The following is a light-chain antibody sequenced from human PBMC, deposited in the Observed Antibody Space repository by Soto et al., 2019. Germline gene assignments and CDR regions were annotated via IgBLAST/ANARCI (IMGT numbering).Light chain of an antibody. CDR2: EVT. J-gene: IGLJ1*01. Sequence: QSALTQPASVSGSPGQSITISCTGTSSDVGGYKYVSWYQQHPGKAPKLLIYEVTNRPSGVSNRFSGSKSGNTASVTISGLQAEDEADYYCSSYTSTNTQVFGAGTKVIVL. CDR1: SSDVGGYKY. CDR3: SSYTSTNTQV. V-gene: IGLV2-14*03.